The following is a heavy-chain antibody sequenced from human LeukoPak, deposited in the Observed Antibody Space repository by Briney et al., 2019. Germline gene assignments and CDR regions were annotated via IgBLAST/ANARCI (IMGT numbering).Heavy chain of an antibody. CDR3: AKFTTVTMARALGLGS. CDR2: ISGNGGST. Sequence: PGGALRLSCAASGVTFSNYAMSWGRQAPGKGVEGGSPISGNGGSTYYPDSVNGRFTISRDNSESTLYLQMNSLRAEDTAVYYCAKFTTVTMARALGLGSWGQGTLVTVSP. CDR1: GVTFSNYA. V-gene: IGHV3-23*01. D-gene: IGHD3-10*01. J-gene: IGHJ5*02.